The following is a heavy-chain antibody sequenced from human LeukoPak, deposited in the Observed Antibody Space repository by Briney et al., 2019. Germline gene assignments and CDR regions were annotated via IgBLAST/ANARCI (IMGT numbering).Heavy chain of an antibody. CDR1: GFTFSSYG. V-gene: IGHV3-30*02. CDR3: ARHDWFDP. J-gene: IGHJ5*02. Sequence: GGSLRLSCAASGFTFSSYGMHWVRQAPGKGLEWVAFIQSDGSDQYYADSVKGRLSISRDNSKNTVYPQMNSLRAEDTAVYYCARHDWFDPWGQGTLVTVSS. CDR2: IQSDGSDQ.